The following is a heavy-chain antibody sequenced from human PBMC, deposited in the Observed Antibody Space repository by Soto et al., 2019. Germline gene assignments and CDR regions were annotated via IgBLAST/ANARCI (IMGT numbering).Heavy chain of an antibody. D-gene: IGHD3-10*01. V-gene: IGHV1-69*13. J-gene: IGHJ4*02. CDR3: ARDYGETLSRS. Sequence: SLKXSCKASLFTFIIYLFNLVRQARGQGLEWLGGIVPIYRTADYAQKFQGRVTITADESTRTVYMELSSLKSQDKDLYYCARDYGETLSRSWGQGTLVNVSS. CDR2: IVPIYRTA. CDR1: LFTFIIYL.